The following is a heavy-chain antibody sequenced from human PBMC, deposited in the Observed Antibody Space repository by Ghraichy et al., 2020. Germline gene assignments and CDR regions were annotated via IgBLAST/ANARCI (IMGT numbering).Heavy chain of an antibody. CDR3: VRVSGWGSNWYFDL. J-gene: IGHJ2*01. D-gene: IGHD6-25*01. CDR1: EFTFRSYW. CDR2: IKEDESEK. V-gene: IGHV3-7*03. Sequence: GGSLRLSCEASEFTFRSYWMIWIRQAPGKGLEWVATIKEDESEKYYVDSVKGRFTISRDNAKNSLYLQMNSLRAEDTGLYYCVRVSGWGSNWYFDLWGRGTRVTVYS.